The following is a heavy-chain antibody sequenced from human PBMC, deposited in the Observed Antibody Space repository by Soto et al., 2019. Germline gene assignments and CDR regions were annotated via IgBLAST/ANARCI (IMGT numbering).Heavy chain of an antibody. V-gene: IGHV1-46*03. Sequence: QVQLVQSGAEVKKPGASVKVSCKASGYIFIHYYIHWVRQAPGQGLEWMAIINPNGGSTNYAQKSQGRVTVTSYTSTSTVSIKLNSLGSDDTAVYCCARSLLQGDFWGQGTLVTVSS. J-gene: IGHJ4*02. CDR3: ARSLLQGDF. CDR1: GYIFIHYY. CDR2: INPNGGST. D-gene: IGHD2-21*01.